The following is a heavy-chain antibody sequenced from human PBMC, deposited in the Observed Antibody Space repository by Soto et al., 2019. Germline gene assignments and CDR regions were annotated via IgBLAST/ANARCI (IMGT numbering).Heavy chain of an antibody. V-gene: IGHV3-23*01. D-gene: IGHD2-15*01. CDR1: GFTFSSYA. Sequence: GGSLRLSCAASGFTFSSYAMSWVRQAPGKGLEWVSAISGGGGSTYYADSVKGRFTISRDNSKNTLYLQMNSLRAEDTAVYYCAKAGDPDYSFRWFDPWGQGTLVTVSS. J-gene: IGHJ5*02. CDR2: ISGGGGST. CDR3: AKAGDPDYSFRWFDP.